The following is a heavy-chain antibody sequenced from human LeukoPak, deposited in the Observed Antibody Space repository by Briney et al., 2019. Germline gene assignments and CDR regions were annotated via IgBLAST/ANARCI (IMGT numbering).Heavy chain of an antibody. D-gene: IGHD6-13*01. V-gene: IGHV3-23*01. CDR3: AKAQYSSSWYGSY. CDR1: GFTFSSYA. CDR2: ISGSGGST. Sequence: PGRSLRLSCAASGFTFSSYAMSWVRQAPGKGLEWVSAISGSGGSTYYADSVKGRFTISRDNSKNTLYLQMNSLRAEDTAVYYCAKAQYSSSWYGSYWGQGTLVTVSS. J-gene: IGHJ4*02.